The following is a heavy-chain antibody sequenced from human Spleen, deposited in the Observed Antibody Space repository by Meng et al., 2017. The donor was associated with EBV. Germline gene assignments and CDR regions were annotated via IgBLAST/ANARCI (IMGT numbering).Heavy chain of an antibody. CDR1: GGSFSAYY. J-gene: IGHJ4*02. V-gene: IGHV4-34*01. D-gene: IGHD3-22*01. CDR2: INHSGST. CDR3: ARGQNYYDSGDYYFAY. Sequence: QVPLQQWGAGLLKPSETLSLTCAVYGGSFSAYYWNWIRQSPGKGLEWIGEINHSGSTNYNPSLKSRVTISLDTSKNQFFLKLNSVTAADTAVYYCARGQNYYDSGDYYFAYWGQGTLVTVSS.